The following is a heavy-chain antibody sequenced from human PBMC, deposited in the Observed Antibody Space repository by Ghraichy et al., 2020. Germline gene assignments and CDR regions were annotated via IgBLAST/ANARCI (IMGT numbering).Heavy chain of an antibody. CDR2: INQDESEK. Sequence: GGSLRLSCAASGFTFSSYWMIWVRQAPGKGLEWVANINQDESEKYYVDSVKGRFTISRDNAKNSLYLQMNSLRAEDTAVYYCGGEGAGGDYWGQGTLVTVSS. D-gene: IGHD6-13*01. V-gene: IGHV3-7*03. CDR1: GFTFSSYW. J-gene: IGHJ4*02. CDR3: GGEGAGGDY.